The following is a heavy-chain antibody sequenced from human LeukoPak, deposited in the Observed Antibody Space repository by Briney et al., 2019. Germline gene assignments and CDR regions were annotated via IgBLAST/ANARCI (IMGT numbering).Heavy chain of an antibody. J-gene: IGHJ4*02. CDR1: GFTFDDYA. Sequence: GGSLRLSCAASGFTFDDYAMHWVRQAPGRGLEWVSGISWNSGSIGYADSVKGRFTISRDNAKNSLYLQMNSLRAEDTALYYCAKDSSDYYDSSGSLDYWGQGTLVTVSS. V-gene: IGHV3-9*01. CDR3: AKDSSDYYDSSGSLDY. CDR2: ISWNSGSI. D-gene: IGHD3-22*01.